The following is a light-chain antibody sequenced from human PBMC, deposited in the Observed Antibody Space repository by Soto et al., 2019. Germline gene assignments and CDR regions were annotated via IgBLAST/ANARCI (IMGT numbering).Light chain of an antibody. Sequence: QAVVTQEPSLTVSPGGTVTLTCGSRTGAVTRGHYPSWFQQKPGQAPRTLIYDTSNKHSWTPTPFSGSLLGGKAALTRSGAQPEDGAEYYCFLSHSGDLVFGCGTKLTVL. CDR2: DTS. CDR3: FLSHSGDLV. CDR1: TGAVTRGHY. V-gene: IGLV7-46*01. J-gene: IGLJ2*01.